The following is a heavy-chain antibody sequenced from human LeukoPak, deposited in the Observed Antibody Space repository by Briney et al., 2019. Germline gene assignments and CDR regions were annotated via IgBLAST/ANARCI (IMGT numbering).Heavy chain of an antibody. D-gene: IGHD3-3*01. CDR2: ISSSSSTI. V-gene: IGHV3-48*02. CDR1: GFTFSSYS. J-gene: IGHJ3*02. Sequence: GGSLRLSCAASGFTFSSYSMNWVRQAPGKGLEWVSYISSSSSTIYYADSVKGRFTISRDNAKNSLYLQMNSLRDEDTAVYYCARDPYDFWSGYFHGRAFDIWGQGTMVTVSS. CDR3: ARDPYDFWSGYFHGRAFDI.